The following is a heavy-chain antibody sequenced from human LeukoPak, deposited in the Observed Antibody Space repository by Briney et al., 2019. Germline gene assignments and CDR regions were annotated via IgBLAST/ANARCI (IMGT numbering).Heavy chain of an antibody. V-gene: IGHV3-23*01. Sequence: GGSLRLSCAASGFTFSSYAMTWVRQAPGKGLEWVSAISDSGGSTYYADSVKGRFTISRDNSKNTLYLQMNSLRAEDTAVYYXXXXXXXXFWSGYPDFDYWGQGTLVTVSS. J-gene: IGHJ4*02. CDR1: GFTFSSYA. CDR2: ISDSGGST. CDR3: XXXXXXXFWSGYPDFDY. D-gene: IGHD3-3*01.